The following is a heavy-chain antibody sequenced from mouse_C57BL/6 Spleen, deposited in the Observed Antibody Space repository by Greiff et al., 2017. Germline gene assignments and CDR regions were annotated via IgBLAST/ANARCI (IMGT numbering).Heavy chain of an antibody. CDR1: GYAFSSSW. V-gene: IGHV1-82*01. D-gene: IGHD2-1*01. CDR2: IYPGDGDT. J-gene: IGHJ4*01. Sequence: QVQLQQSGPELVKPGASVKISCKASGYAFSSSWMNWVKQRPGKGLEWIGRIYPGDGDTNYNGKFKGKATLTADKSSSTAYMQLSSLTSEDSAVYFCARRGFYYGNCEDYAMDYWGQGTSVTVSS. CDR3: ARRGFYYGNCEDYAMDY.